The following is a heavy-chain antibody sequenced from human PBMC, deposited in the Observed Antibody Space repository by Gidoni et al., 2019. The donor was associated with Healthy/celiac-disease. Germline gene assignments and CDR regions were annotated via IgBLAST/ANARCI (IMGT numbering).Heavy chain of an antibody. Sequence: QVQLVQSGAEVKKPGASVKVSCKASGYTLTGYYMPWVRQAPGQGLEWMGRIRPNSGGTNYAQKFPGRVTMTRDTSISTAYMELSRLRSDATAVYYCAREVGSYHLYYFDYWRQGTLVTVSS. CDR3: AREVGSYHLYYFDY. CDR2: IRPNSGGT. V-gene: IGHV1-2*06. J-gene: IGHJ4*02. CDR1: GYTLTGYY. D-gene: IGHD1-26*01.